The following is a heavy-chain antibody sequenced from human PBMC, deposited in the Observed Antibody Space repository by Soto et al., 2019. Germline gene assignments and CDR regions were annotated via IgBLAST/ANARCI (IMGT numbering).Heavy chain of an antibody. CDR1: GYTFTSYD. Sequence: ASVKVSCKASGYTFTSYDINWVRQATGQGLEWMGWMNPHSGNTGYAQKFQGRVTMTRNTSISTAYMELSSLRSEDTAVYYCARGPSLTYYYDSSGYYYFDYWGQGTLVTVSS. J-gene: IGHJ4*02. CDR3: ARGPSLTYYYDSSGYYYFDY. V-gene: IGHV1-8*01. D-gene: IGHD3-22*01. CDR2: MNPHSGNT.